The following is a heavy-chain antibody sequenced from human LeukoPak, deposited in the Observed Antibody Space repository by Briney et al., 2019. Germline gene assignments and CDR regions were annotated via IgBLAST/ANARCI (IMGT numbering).Heavy chain of an antibody. CDR1: GGSISSSSYY. CDR2: IYYSGST. CDR3: ARQVEFGVRGVRGWFDP. Sequence: PSETLSLTCTVSGGSISSSSYYWGWIRQPPGKGLEWIGSIYYSGSTYYNPSLKSRVTISVDTSKNQFSLKLSSVTAADTAVYYCARQVEFGVRGVRGWFDPWGQGTLVTVSS. V-gene: IGHV4-39*07. D-gene: IGHD3-10*01. J-gene: IGHJ5*02.